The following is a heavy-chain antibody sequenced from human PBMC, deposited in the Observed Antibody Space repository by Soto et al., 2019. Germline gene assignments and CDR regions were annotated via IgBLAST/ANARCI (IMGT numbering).Heavy chain of an antibody. D-gene: IGHD3-9*01. CDR1: GFTFSTYA. CDR3: AKGEFTIFWETTDS. Sequence: PGGSLRLSCATSGFTFSTYAMSWVRQAPGQGLEWVSGISSSAGSTYYADSVKGRFTISRDNSRGTVYLQMNGLRGEDTAMYYCAKGEFTIFWETTDSWGQGTLVTSPQ. CDR2: ISSSAGST. J-gene: IGHJ4*02. V-gene: IGHV3-23*01.